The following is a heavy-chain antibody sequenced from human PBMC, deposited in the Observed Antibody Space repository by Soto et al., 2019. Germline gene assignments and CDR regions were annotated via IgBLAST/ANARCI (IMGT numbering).Heavy chain of an antibody. V-gene: IGHV1-69*10. J-gene: IGHJ3*02. CDR2: IIPIFGIA. Sequence: ASVKVSCKASGGTFSSYAISWVRQAPGQGLEWMGGIIPIFGIANYAQKFQGRVTITEDKSTSTAYMELSSPGSEDTAVYYCAREQAFRVSYAFDIWGQGTMVTVSS. CDR3: AREQAFRVSYAFDI. CDR1: GGTFSSYA.